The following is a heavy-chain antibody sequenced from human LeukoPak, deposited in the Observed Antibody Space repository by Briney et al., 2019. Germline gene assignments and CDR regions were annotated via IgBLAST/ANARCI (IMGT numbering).Heavy chain of an antibody. CDR1: GFTFSSYS. CDR3: ARMSIAAAGPLAW. Sequence: GRSLRLSCAASGFTFSSYSMNWVRQVPGKGLEWVSYISSSSSTIYYADSVKGRFTISRDNAKNSLYLQMNSLRAEDTAVYYCARMSIAAAGPLAWGGQGTLVTVSS. CDR2: ISSSSSTI. J-gene: IGHJ4*02. D-gene: IGHD6-13*01. V-gene: IGHV3-48*04.